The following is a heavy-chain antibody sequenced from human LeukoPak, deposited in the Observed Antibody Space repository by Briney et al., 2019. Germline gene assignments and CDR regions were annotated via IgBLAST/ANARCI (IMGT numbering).Heavy chain of an antibody. V-gene: IGHV4-59*08. CDR1: GGSFSGYY. Sequence: SETLSLTCAVYGGSFSGYYWSWIRQPPVKGLEWIGYIYYSGSTNYNPSLKSRVTISVDTSKNQFSLKLSSVTAADTAVYYCARHEYSSGWTLDYWGQGTLVTVSS. CDR3: ARHEYSSGWTLDY. CDR2: IYYSGST. J-gene: IGHJ4*02. D-gene: IGHD6-19*01.